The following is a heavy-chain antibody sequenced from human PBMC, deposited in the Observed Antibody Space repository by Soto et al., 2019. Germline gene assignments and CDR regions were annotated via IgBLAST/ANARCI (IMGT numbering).Heavy chain of an antibody. D-gene: IGHD3-10*01. CDR2: ISYDGSDK. V-gene: IGHV3-30*18. Sequence: QVQLVESGGGVVQPGRSLRLSCAASGFTFNNYGMHWVRQAPGKGLEWVAVISYDGSDKYYADSVMGRFTISRDNSKNPLLMQMNSLRAEETAVYYFAKAHRKYGTRSYYGYYGMDVWGQGTTVTVSS. CDR3: AKAHRKYGTRSYYGYYGMDV. CDR1: GFTFNNYG. J-gene: IGHJ6*02.